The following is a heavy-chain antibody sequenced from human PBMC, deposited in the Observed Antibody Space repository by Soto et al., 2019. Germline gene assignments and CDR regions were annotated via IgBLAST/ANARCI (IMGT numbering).Heavy chain of an antibody. CDR2: IYYSGST. Sequence: QVQLQESGPRLVKPSETLSLTCTVSGDSISSYYWSWIRQPPGKGLEWIGYIYYSGSTNYNPSLKSRVTISVDTSKNQFSLKLISVTAADTAVYYCARAPEIRGWGGGYFHHWGQGSLVTVSS. CDR3: ARAPEIRGWGGGYFHH. D-gene: IGHD3-16*01. CDR1: GDSISSYY. V-gene: IGHV4-59*01. J-gene: IGHJ1*01.